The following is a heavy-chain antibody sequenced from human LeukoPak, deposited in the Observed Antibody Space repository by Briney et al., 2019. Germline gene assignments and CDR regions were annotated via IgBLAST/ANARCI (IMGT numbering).Heavy chain of an antibody. CDR3: AKDHYDFWSGTGAFDI. D-gene: IGHD3-3*01. CDR2: IYSSGST. CDR1: GGSINTYF. J-gene: IGHJ3*02. V-gene: IGHV4-4*07. Sequence: SETLSLTCTVSGGSINTYFWNWIRQPAGKGLEWIGRIYSSGSTNYNPSLKSRVTMSVDTSKNQFSLKLSSVTAADTAVYYCAKDHYDFWSGTGAFDIWGQGTMVTVSS.